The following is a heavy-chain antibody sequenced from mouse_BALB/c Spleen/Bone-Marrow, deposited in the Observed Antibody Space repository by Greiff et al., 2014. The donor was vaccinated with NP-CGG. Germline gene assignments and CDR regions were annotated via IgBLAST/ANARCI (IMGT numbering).Heavy chain of an antibody. V-gene: IGHV1-54*01. CDR2: INSGSGGT. Sequence: VHLVESGAELVRPGTSVKVSCKGSGYAFTNYLIEWVEQRPGQGLEWIGVINSGSGGTKYNEKFKGKATLTADKSSSTAYMQLSSLTSDDSAVYFCARAITDAMDYWGQGTSVTVSS. J-gene: IGHJ4*01. CDR3: ARAITDAMDY. CDR1: GYAFTNYL. D-gene: IGHD2-4*01.